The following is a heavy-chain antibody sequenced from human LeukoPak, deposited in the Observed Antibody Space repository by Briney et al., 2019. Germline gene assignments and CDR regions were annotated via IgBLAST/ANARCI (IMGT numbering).Heavy chain of an antibody. J-gene: IGHJ3*02. CDR1: GGTFSSYA. CDR2: IIPILGIA. D-gene: IGHD3-22*01. Sequence: SVKVSCKASGGTFSSYAISWVRQAPGQGLEWMGRIIPILGIASYAQKFQGRVTITADKSTSTAYMELSSLRSEDTAVYYCARSSIKGHYDPNDAFDIWGQGTMVTVSS. V-gene: IGHV1-69*04. CDR3: ARSSIKGHYDPNDAFDI.